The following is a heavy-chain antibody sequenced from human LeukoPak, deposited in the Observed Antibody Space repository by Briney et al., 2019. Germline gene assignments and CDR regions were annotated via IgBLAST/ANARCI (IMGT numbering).Heavy chain of an antibody. Sequence: SVKVSCKASGTTFSRSAISWVRQAPGQGLEWRGGVIPILGTTNYAQKFQDRVSITKDESTSTAYMEVSSLRSVDTAVYYCARDDGSATLGFDSWGQGTLVTVSS. V-gene: IGHV1-69*05. CDR1: GTTFSRSA. D-gene: IGHD1-26*01. CDR3: ARDDGSATLGFDS. CDR2: VIPILGTT. J-gene: IGHJ4*02.